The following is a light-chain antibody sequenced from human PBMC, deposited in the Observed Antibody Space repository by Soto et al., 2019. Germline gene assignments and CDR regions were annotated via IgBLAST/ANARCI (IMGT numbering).Light chain of an antibody. J-gene: IGLJ2*01. CDR3: AAWDDSLTAL. Sequence: QAVVTQPPSASGTPGQRVTISCSGSSSNIGSNTVHWYQQLPGTAPKLLIYSNNQRPSGVPDRFSGSKSGTSASLAISGLQSEDEADYYCAAWDDSLTALFGGGTKVTVL. CDR1: SSNIGSNT. CDR2: SNN. V-gene: IGLV1-44*01.